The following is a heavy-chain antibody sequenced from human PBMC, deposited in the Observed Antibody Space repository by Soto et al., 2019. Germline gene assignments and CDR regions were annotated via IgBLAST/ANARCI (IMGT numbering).Heavy chain of an antibody. CDR2: ISYDGSNK. V-gene: IGHV3-30*18. CDR1: GFTFSSYG. J-gene: IGHJ4*02. D-gene: IGHD3-16*01. Sequence: QVQLVESGGGVVQPGRSLRLSCAASGFTFSSYGMHWVRQAPGKGLEWVAVISYDGSNKYYADSVKGRFTISRDNSKNXXYLQMNSLRAEDTAVYYCAKKEGDVFDYHGNNFDYWGQGTLVTVSS. CDR3: AKKEGDVFDYHGNNFDY.